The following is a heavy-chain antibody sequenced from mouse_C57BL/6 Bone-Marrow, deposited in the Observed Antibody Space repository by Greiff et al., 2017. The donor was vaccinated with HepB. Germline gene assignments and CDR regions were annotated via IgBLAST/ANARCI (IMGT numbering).Heavy chain of an antibody. Sequence: QVQLQQSGAELVMPGASVKLSCKASGYTFTSYWMHWVKQRPGQGLEWIGEIDPSDSYTNYNQKFKGKSTLTVDKSSSTAYMQLSSLTSEDSAVYYCARWGLRPFDYWGQGTTLTVSS. V-gene: IGHV1-69*01. J-gene: IGHJ2*01. D-gene: IGHD2-4*01. CDR1: GYTFTSYW. CDR3: ARWGLRPFDY. CDR2: IDPSDSYT.